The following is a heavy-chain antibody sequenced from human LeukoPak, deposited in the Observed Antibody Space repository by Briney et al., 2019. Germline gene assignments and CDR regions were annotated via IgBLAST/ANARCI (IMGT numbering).Heavy chain of an antibody. CDR2: IRYDGSNK. CDR3: AKDPAMVITEFDY. CDR1: GFTFSSYG. Sequence: GGSLRLSCAASGFTFSSYGMHWVRQAPGKGLEWVAFIRYDGSNKYYADSVKGRFTISRDNSKNTLYLQMNSLRAEDTAVYYCAKDPAMVITEFDYWGQGTLVTVSS. V-gene: IGHV3-30*02. D-gene: IGHD5-18*01. J-gene: IGHJ4*02.